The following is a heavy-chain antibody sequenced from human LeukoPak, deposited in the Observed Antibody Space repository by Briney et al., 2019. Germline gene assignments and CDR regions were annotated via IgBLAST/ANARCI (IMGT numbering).Heavy chain of an antibody. CDR1: GFTFRSYW. V-gene: IGHV3-74*01. CDR2: IKSDGSST. Sequence: GGSPRLSCAASGFTFRSYWMHWVRLPPGKGLVWVSRIKSDGSSTSYADFVKGRFTISRDNAKNTLYLQMNSLRAEDTAVYYCARVYSSSWYYYYYYMDVWGKGTTVTISS. J-gene: IGHJ6*03. CDR3: ARVYSSSWYYYYYYMDV. D-gene: IGHD6-13*01.